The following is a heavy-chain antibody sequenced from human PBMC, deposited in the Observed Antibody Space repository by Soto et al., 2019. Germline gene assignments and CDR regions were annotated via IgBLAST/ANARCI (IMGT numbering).Heavy chain of an antibody. J-gene: IGHJ5*02. V-gene: IGHV1-2*02. D-gene: IGHD3-9*01. CDR2: INPNTGAT. CDR1: RDRFACCY. Sequence: PVELSSEARRDRFACCYMWSAHHAPDQGLEWMGWINPNTGATYSTPKFQGRLTMTRDTAITTAYMQLTSLSSDDTAVHFCARWSLTDLTYSASWGQGTPVTVFS. CDR3: ARWSLTDLTYSAS.